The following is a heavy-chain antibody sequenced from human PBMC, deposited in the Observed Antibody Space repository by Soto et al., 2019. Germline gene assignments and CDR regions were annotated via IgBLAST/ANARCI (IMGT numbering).Heavy chain of an antibody. CDR1: GGSISSYY. CDR3: ATQEVGGSYVYTFDP. D-gene: IGHD1-26*01. CDR2: IYFRGST. V-gene: IGHV4-59*08. J-gene: IGHJ5*02. Sequence: SETLSLTCTVSGGSISSYYWNWIRQPPGKGLEWIGYIYFRGSTNYNPSLKSRVTISVDTSKNQFSLKLSSVTAADTAVYYCATQEVGGSYVYTFDPWGQGTLVTVSS.